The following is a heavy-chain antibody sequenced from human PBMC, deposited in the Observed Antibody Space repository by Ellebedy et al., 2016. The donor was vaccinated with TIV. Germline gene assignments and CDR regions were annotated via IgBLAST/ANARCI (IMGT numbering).Heavy chain of an antibody. J-gene: IGHJ4*02. V-gene: IGHV1-46*01. Sequence: AASVKVSCKASGYTFTNYYIHWVRPAPGQGLEWMGTINPSGGTSNYAQKFQDRVTMTRDTSTSTVYLDLSSLRSEDTAVFYCARVSYGGGSGTYYDPPYLDEWGQGTLVTVSS. D-gene: IGHD3-10*01. CDR1: GYTFTNYY. CDR3: ARVSYGGGSGTYYDPPYLDE. CDR2: INPSGGTS.